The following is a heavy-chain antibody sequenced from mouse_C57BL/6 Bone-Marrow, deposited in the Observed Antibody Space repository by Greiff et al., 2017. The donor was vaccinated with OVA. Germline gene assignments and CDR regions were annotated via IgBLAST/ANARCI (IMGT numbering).Heavy chain of an antibody. CDR2: ISYDGSN. V-gene: IGHV3-6*01. J-gene: IGHJ1*03. CDR1: GYSITSGYY. D-gene: IGHD1-1*01. CDR3: ARGEGYYYGLWYFDV. Sequence: EVKLLESGPGLVKPSQSLSLTCSVTGYSITSGYYWNWIRQFPGNKLEWMGYISYDGSNNYNPSLKNRISITRDTSKNQCFLKLNSVTTEDTATDYCARGEGYYYGLWYFDVWGTGTTVTVSS.